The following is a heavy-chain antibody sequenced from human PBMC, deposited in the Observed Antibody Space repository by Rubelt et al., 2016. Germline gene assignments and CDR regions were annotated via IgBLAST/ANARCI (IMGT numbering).Heavy chain of an antibody. Sequence: QVQLVQSGAEVKKPGSSVKVSCKASGGTFSSYAISWVRQAPGQGLEWMGGIIPIFGTANYAQKFQGRVTITADESTSTAYMGLSSLRSADTPVYYCATGGDFGVVIPNWFDPWGQGTLVTVSS. D-gene: IGHD3-3*01. CDR1: GGTFSSYA. J-gene: IGHJ5*02. V-gene: IGHV1-69*12. CDR3: ATGGDFGVVIPNWFDP. CDR2: IIPIFGTA.